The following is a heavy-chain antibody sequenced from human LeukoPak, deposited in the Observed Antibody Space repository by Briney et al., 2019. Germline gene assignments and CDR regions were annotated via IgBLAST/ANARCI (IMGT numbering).Heavy chain of an antibody. Sequence: GGSLRLSCAASGFTFSSYAMHWVRQAPGKGLEWVAVISYDGSNKYYADSVKGRFTTSRDNSKNTLYLQMNSLRAEDTAVYYCARQSGYSYGSGYAFDYWGQGTLVTVSS. CDR3: ARQSGYSYGSGYAFDY. CDR2: ISYDGSNK. CDR1: GFTFSSYA. D-gene: IGHD5-18*01. J-gene: IGHJ4*02. V-gene: IGHV3-30*04.